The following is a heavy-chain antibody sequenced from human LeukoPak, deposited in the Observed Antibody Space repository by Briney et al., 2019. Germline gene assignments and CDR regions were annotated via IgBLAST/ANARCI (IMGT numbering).Heavy chain of an antibody. Sequence: SETLSLTCAVYGGSFSGYYWSWIRQPPGKGLEWIGEINHSGSTNYNPSLKSRVTISVDTSKNQFSLKLSSVTAADTAVYYCAKSPGATTPFDYWGQGTLVTVSS. J-gene: IGHJ4*02. D-gene: IGHD1-26*01. CDR1: GGSFSGYY. CDR3: AKSPGATTPFDY. CDR2: INHSGST. V-gene: IGHV4-34*01.